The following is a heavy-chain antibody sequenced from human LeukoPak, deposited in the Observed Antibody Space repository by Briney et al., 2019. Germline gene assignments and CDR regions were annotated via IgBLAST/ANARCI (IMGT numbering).Heavy chain of an antibody. Sequence: ASVKVSCKASGYTFTSYGISWVRQAPGQGLEWMGWISAYNGNTNYAQKLQGRVTMTTDTYTSTAYMELRSLRSDDTAVYYCARDSIYCTNGVCHDPFDYWGQGTLVTVSS. D-gene: IGHD2-8*01. J-gene: IGHJ4*02. CDR3: ARDSIYCTNGVCHDPFDY. CDR1: GYTFTSYG. V-gene: IGHV1-18*01. CDR2: ISAYNGNT.